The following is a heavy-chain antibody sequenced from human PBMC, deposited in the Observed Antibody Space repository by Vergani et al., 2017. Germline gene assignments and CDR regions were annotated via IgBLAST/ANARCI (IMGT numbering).Heavy chain of an antibody. CDR3: ARDPERRITIFGAPDY. V-gene: IGHV1-2*02. J-gene: IGHJ4*02. CDR1: GYTFTGYY. D-gene: IGHD3-3*01. CDR2: INPNSGGT. Sequence: QVQLVQSGAEVKKPGASVKVSCKASGYTFTGYYMHWVRQAPGQGLEWMGWINPNSGGTNYAQKFQGRVTMTRDTSISTAYMELSRLRSDDTAVYYCARDPERRITIFGAPDYWGQGTLVTVSS.